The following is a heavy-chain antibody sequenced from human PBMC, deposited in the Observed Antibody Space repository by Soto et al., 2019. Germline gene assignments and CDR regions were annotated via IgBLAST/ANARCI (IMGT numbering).Heavy chain of an antibody. CDR1: GYTFTSYG. D-gene: IGHD6-19*01. V-gene: IGHV1-18*01. CDR3: ARDGAVARKISDAFDI. CDR2: ISAYNGNT. J-gene: IGHJ3*02. Sequence: QVQLLQSRAEVKKPGASVKVSCKASGYTFTSYGISWVRQAPGQGLEWMGWISAYNGNTNYAQKLQGRVTMTTDTSTSTGYMELRSLRSDDTAVYYCARDGAVARKISDAFDIWGQGTMVTVSS.